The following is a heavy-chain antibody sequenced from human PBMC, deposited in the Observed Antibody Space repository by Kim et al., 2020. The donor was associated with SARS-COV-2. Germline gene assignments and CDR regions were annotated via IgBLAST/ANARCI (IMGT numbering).Heavy chain of an antibody. CDR2: IKQDGSEK. J-gene: IGHJ6*02. Sequence: LSLTCAASGFTFSSYWMSWVRQAPGKGLEWVANIKQDGSEKYYVDSVKGRFTISRDNAKKSLYLQMNSLRAEDTAVYYCARETIGITGNYGMDVWGQGTTVTVSS. CDR1: GFTFSSYW. V-gene: IGHV3-7*01. CDR3: ARETIGITGNYGMDV. D-gene: IGHD1-20*01.